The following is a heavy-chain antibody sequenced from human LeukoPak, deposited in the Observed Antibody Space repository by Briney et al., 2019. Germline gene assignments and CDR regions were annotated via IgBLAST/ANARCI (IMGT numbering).Heavy chain of an antibody. D-gene: IGHD5-24*01. CDR2: IYPGHSET. Sequence: GGSLKISCKGSGYSFINYWIGWVRQMPGKGLEWMGMIYPGHSETRYSPSFQGQVTISADKSISTAYLQWSSLRASDTAMYYCARLRDGSNWFDPWGQGTLVTVSS. CDR1: GYSFINYW. V-gene: IGHV5-51*01. J-gene: IGHJ5*02. CDR3: ARLRDGSNWFDP.